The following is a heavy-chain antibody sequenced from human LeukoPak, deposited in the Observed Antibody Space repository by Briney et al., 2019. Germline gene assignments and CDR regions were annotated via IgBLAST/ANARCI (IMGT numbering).Heavy chain of an antibody. Sequence: GGTLRLSCAASRFTFNSYAMRWVRQAPGKGWVGVTILYSGGTTYYPDFVKGRIIISKDYSNKTFYHQMNIRSVEATAHYYFARTTGGNAYFVCWLEGTLVAVSS. CDR1: RFTFNSYA. CDR3: ARTTGGNAYFVC. V-gene: IGHV3-66*01. CDR2: LYSGGTT. J-gene: IGHJ4*02. D-gene: IGHD4-17*01.